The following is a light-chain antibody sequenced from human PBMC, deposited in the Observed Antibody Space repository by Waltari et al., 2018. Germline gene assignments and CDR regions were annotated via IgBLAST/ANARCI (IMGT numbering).Light chain of an antibody. V-gene: IGLV3-27*01. CDR1: VLAKRY. CDR2: KDS. Sequence: SYELTQPSSVSVPPGQTARITCSGDVLAKRYTRWFQQKPGQAPVLVIYKDSERPSGIPERFSGSSSGTTVTLTISGAQVEDEADYYCYSVDDNKRVFGGGTKLTVL. J-gene: IGLJ2*01. CDR3: YSVDDNKRV.